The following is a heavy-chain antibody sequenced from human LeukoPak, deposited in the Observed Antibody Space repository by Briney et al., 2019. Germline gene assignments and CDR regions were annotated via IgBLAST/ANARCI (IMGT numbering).Heavy chain of an antibody. D-gene: IGHD5-18*01. CDR2: INHSGST. J-gene: IGHJ4*02. CDR3: ARPAARIKLWLRY. Sequence: PSETLSLTCAVYGGSFSGYYWSWIRQPPGRGLEWIGEINHSGSTNYNPSLKSRVTISVETSKNQSSLKLSSVTAADTAVYYCARPAARIKLWLRYWGQGTLVTASS. CDR1: GGSFSGYY. V-gene: IGHV4-34*01.